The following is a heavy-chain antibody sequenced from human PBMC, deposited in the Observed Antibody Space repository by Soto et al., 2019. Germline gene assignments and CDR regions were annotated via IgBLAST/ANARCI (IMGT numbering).Heavy chain of an antibody. CDR2: IKSKTDGGTT. J-gene: IGHJ5*02. CDR1: GFTFSNAW. V-gene: IGHV3-15*01. Sequence: EVQLVESGGGLVKPGGSLRLSCAASGFTFSNAWMSWVRQAPGKGLEWVGRIKSKTDGGTTDYAAPVKGRFTISRDDSKNTLYRQMNSLKTEDTAVYYCTSEGEGYCSSTSCDNWFDPWGQGTLVTVAS. CDR3: TSEGEGYCSSTSCDNWFDP. D-gene: IGHD2-2*01.